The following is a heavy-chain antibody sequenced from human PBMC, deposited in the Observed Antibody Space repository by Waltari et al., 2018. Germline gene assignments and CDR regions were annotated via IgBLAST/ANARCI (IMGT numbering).Heavy chain of an antibody. V-gene: IGHV1-8*01. CDR2: MNPNSGNT. Sequence: QVQLVQSGAEVKKPGASVKVSCKASGYTFTSYAINWVRQATGQGLEWMGWMNPNSGNTGYAQKFQGRVTMTRNTSISTAYMELSSLRSEDTAVYYCARGLRFLEWLLFRRKEYYFDYWGQGTLVTVSS. CDR1: GYTFTSYA. D-gene: IGHD3-3*01. CDR3: ARGLRFLEWLLFRRKEYYFDY. J-gene: IGHJ4*02.